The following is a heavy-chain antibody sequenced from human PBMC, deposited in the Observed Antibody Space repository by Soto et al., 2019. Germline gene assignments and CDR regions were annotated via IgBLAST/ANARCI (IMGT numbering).Heavy chain of an antibody. D-gene: IGHD3-16*01. J-gene: IGHJ4*02. CDR3: VCGGNYFVY. Sequence: EVQLVESGGGLVQPGGSLRLSCAASEFTFSKYWMTWVRQSPGKGLEWVPNINQDGSERYYVDSVRGRFTISRDNAKNSLYLQMNSLRAEDTAVYYCVCGGNYFVYWGQGTLVTVSP. CDR2: INQDGSER. V-gene: IGHV3-7*01. CDR1: EFTFSKYW.